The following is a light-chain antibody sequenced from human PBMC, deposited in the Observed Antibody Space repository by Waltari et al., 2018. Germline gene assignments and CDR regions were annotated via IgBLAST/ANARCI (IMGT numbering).Light chain of an antibody. J-gene: IGKJ4*01. Sequence: EIVLTQSPATLPFSPGERATLSCRASHSVDWYLAWYQQRPGQPPRLRIYDTSNRAPGIPARFSGSGSDTDFTLTISSLEPEDFAVYYCQQRRSWPLTCGGGTKVEIE. CDR2: DTS. CDR3: QQRRSWPLT. V-gene: IGKV3-11*01. CDR1: HSVDWY.